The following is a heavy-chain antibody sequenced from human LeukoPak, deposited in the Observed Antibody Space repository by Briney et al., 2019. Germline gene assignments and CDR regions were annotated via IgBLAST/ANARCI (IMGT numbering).Heavy chain of an antibody. D-gene: IGHD6-6*01. Sequence: GGSLRLSCAASGFTFSSYSMNWVRQAPGKGLEWVSSISSSSSYIYYADSVKGRFTISRDNAKNSLYLQMNSLRAEDTAVYYCAREYASSGGRYFDLWGQGTLVTVSS. J-gene: IGHJ4*02. CDR1: GFTFSSYS. CDR3: AREYASSGGRYFDL. CDR2: ISSSSSYI. V-gene: IGHV3-21*01.